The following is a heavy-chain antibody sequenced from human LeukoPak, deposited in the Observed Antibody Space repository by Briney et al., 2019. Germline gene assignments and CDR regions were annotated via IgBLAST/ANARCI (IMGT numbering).Heavy chain of an antibody. V-gene: IGHV3-30-3*01. CDR3: ARDGDITGTTGSYFDY. CDR2: ISFDGTSK. D-gene: IGHD1-7*01. CDR1: TFTFSSYA. Sequence: WVLRLSCATSTFTFSSYAIHWVRQAPGKGLEWVAVISFDGTSKYYADSVKGRFTISRDNAKNSLYLQMNSLRAEDTAVYYCARDGDITGTTGSYFDYWGQGTLVTVSS. J-gene: IGHJ4*02.